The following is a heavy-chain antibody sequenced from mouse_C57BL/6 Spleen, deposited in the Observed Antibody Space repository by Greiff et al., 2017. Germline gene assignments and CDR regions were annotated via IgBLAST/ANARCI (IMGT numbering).Heavy chain of an antibody. CDR1: GFTFTDYY. D-gene: IGHD2-3*01. Sequence: EVQLVESEAGLVQPGSSMKLSCTASGFTFTDYYMAWVRQVPEQGLEWVAHINSAGSSTYYIESLKSRFIISRDNATNILYLQMSRLKSEDSAAYYCARDDGYRFDYWGQGTPVTVSS. CDR2: INSAGSST. J-gene: IGHJ4*01. V-gene: IGHV5-16*01. CDR3: ARDDGYRFDY.